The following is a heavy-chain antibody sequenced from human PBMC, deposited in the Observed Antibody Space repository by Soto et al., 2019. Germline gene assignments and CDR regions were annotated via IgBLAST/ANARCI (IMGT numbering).Heavy chain of an antibody. V-gene: IGHV3-21*02. Sequence: VQLVESGGGLVNPGGSLRLSCTASGFAFNTSSMNWVRQAPGKGLEWVSPINEDSTYKYSSDALRGRITFSRDNAKASLLLQMNSQSPDDAAVYYCVRDRGRYVWSGYMDLWGDGATVTVSS. CDR3: VRDRGRYVWSGYMDL. J-gene: IGHJ6*02. D-gene: IGHD3-10*02. CDR2: INEDSTYK. CDR1: GFAFNTSS.